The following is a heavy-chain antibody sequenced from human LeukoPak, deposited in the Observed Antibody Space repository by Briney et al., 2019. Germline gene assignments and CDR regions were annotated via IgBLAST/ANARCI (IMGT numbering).Heavy chain of an antibody. CDR2: ISSGSTI. Sequence: PGGSLRLSCAPPGFTFSSYEMNWVRQAPGKGLEWVSYISSGSTIYDADSVKGRFTISRDNAKNSLYLQMNSLRAEDTAVYYCARESIAVAGAPFDYWGQGTLVTVSS. CDR3: ARESIAVAGAPFDY. V-gene: IGHV3-48*03. J-gene: IGHJ4*02. D-gene: IGHD6-19*01. CDR1: GFTFSSYE.